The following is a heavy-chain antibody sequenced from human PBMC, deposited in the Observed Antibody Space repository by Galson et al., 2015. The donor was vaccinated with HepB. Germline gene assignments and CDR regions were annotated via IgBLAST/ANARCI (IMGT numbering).Heavy chain of an antibody. CDR1: GFTFSNYG. D-gene: IGHD2-2*01. J-gene: IGHJ4*02. CDR3: VRRRSGTSCFDY. V-gene: IGHV3-64D*06. CDR2: INSNGGKT. Sequence: SLRLSCAASGFTFSNYGMHWVRQAPGKGLEYVSAINSNGGKTYYADSVKGRFIISRDISKNTLCLQMSSLRAEDTAVYYCVRRRSGTSCFDYWGQGTLLTVSS.